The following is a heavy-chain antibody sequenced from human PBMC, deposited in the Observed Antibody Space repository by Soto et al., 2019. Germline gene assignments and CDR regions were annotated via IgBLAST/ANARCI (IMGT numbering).Heavy chain of an antibody. Sequence: SDTLSLTCTVSGRPISSSSYYWGWIRQPPGKGLEWIGSIYYSGSTYYNPSLKSRVTISVDTSKHQFSLKLRSVSAADPAFYYGARLYSIAVASDYWGKGNLVTAPS. CDR2: IYYSGST. J-gene: IGHJ4*02. D-gene: IGHD6-19*01. CDR1: GRPISSSSYY. CDR3: ARLYSIAVASDY. V-gene: IGHV4-39*01.